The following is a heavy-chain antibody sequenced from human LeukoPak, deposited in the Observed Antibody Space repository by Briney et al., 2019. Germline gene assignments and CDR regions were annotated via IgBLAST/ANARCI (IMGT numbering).Heavy chain of an antibody. D-gene: IGHD2-2*01. CDR2: ISGAGGST. CDR3: AKDIVVVPAAGGYFDY. CDR1: GFTFSNYA. J-gene: IGHJ4*02. Sequence: GGSLRLSCAASGFTFSNYAMSWVRQAPGKGLEWVSGISGAGGSTYYADSVKGRFTISRDNSKNTLYLQMNSLGAEDTAMYYCAKDIVVVPAAGGYFDYWGQGALVTVSS. V-gene: IGHV3-23*01.